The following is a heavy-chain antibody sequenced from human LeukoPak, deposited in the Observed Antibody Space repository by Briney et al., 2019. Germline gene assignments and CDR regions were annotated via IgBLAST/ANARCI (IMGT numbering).Heavy chain of an antibody. CDR2: INHSGST. CDR3: ARVGGVPAAQHTLDY. D-gene: IGHD2-2*01. V-gene: IGHV4-34*01. Sequence: PSETLSLTCAVYGESFSGYYWSWIRQPPGKGLEWIGEINHSGSTSYNPSLESRVTISVDTSKNQFSLKLSSVTAADTAVYYCARVGGVPAAQHTLDYWGQGTLVTVSS. CDR1: GESFSGYY. J-gene: IGHJ4*02.